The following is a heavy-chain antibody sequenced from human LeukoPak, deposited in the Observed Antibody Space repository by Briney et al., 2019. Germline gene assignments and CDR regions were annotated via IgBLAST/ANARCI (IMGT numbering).Heavy chain of an antibody. Sequence: ASVKVSCKASGSTLSSDSISWVRQAPGLGLEWMGSFIPIFGTTNFAQKFRGRVTITADESTDTAYMELSSLKSDDTAMYYCARHQEAAAASRYFDYWGQGTLLTVSS. CDR3: ARHQEAAAASRYFDY. D-gene: IGHD6-13*01. CDR1: GSTLSSDS. J-gene: IGHJ4*02. CDR2: FIPIFGTT. V-gene: IGHV1-69*13.